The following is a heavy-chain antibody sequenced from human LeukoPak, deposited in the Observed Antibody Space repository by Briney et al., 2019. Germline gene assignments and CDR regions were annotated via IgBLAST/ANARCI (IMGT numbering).Heavy chain of an antibody. D-gene: IGHD6-13*01. J-gene: IGHJ3*02. CDR2: IIPIFGTA. Sequence: VASVKVSCKASGYTFTSYYMHWVRQAPGQGLEWMGGIIPIFGTANYAQKFQGRVTMTRDTSTSTVYMELSSLRSEDTAVYYCARRGGGQQGGKAFDIWGQGTMVTVSS. CDR1: GYTFTSYY. CDR3: ARRGGGQQGGKAFDI. V-gene: IGHV1-46*01.